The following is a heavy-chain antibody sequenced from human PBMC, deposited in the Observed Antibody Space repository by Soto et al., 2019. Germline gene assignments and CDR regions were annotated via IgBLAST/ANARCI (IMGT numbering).Heavy chain of an antibody. J-gene: IGHJ6*02. V-gene: IGHV3-21*01. CDR2: ISSSSSYI. CDR1: GFTFSSYS. Sequence: PGGSLRLSCAASGFTFSSYSMNWVRQAPGKGLEWVSSISSSSSYIYYADSVKGRFTISRDNAKNSLYLQMNSLRAEDTAVYYCARDEGYSYGPYYYYGMDVWGQGTTVTVSS. CDR3: ARDEGYSYGPYYYYGMDV. D-gene: IGHD5-18*01.